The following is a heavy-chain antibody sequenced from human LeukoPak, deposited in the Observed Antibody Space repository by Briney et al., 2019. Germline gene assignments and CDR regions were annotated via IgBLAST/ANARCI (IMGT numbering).Heavy chain of an antibody. J-gene: IGHJ4*02. V-gene: IGHV3-23*01. Sequence: PGGSLRLSCVVSGFTFSSYAMSWVRQAPGKGLEWISSISTSGGSTYYADSLKGRFTISRDNSKNTLFLQMNSLRAEDTAVYYCAKDPRDYITMVRIISYFDYWGQGTLVTVSS. CDR3: AKDPRDYITMVRIISYFDY. CDR1: GFTFSSYA. D-gene: IGHD3-10*01. CDR2: ISTSGGST.